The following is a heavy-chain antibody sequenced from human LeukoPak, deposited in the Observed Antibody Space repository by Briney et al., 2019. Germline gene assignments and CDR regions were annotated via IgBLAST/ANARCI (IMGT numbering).Heavy chain of an antibody. CDR3: WNSIGSGSYYNGADYMDV. CDR1: GGSISSYY. J-gene: IGHJ6*03. V-gene: IGHV4-59*12. D-gene: IGHD3-10*01. CDR2: IYYSGST. Sequence: SETLSLTCTVSGGSISSYYWSWIRQPPGKGLEWIGYIYYSGSTNYNPSLKSRVTISVDTSKNQFSLKLSSVTAADTAVYYCWNSIGSGSYYNGADYMDVWGKGTTVTVSS.